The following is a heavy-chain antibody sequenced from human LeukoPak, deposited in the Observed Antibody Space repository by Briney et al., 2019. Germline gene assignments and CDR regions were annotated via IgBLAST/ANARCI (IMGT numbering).Heavy chain of an antibody. Sequence: ASAKVSCKAPGYTFTGYYMHWVRQAPGQGLEWMGWINPNSGDTNFAQKFQGRVTMTRDTSISTAYMELSRLRSDDTAVFYCARDVWGVGAPRLDYWGQGTLVTVSS. D-gene: IGHD3-16*01. V-gene: IGHV1-2*02. J-gene: IGHJ4*02. CDR1: GYTFTGYY. CDR2: INPNSGDT. CDR3: ARDVWGVGAPRLDY.